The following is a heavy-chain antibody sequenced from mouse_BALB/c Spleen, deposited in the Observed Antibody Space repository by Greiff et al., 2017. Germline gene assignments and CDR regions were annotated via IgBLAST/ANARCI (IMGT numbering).Heavy chain of an antibody. CDR1: GYTFTSYY. J-gene: IGHJ4*01. CDR2: IYPGNVNT. V-gene: IGHV1S56*01. Sequence: VQLQQSGPELVKPGASVRISCKASGYTFTSYYIHWVKQRPGQGLEWIGWIYPGNVNTKYNEKFKGKATLTADKSSSTAYMQLSSLTSEDSAVYFCASRGFSGAMDYWGQGTSVTVSS. D-gene: IGHD3-1*01. CDR3: ASRGFSGAMDY.